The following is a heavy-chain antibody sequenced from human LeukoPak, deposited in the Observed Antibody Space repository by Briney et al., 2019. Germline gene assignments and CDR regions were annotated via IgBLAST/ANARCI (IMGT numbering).Heavy chain of an antibody. J-gene: IGHJ3*02. V-gene: IGHV5-51*01. CDR2: IYPGDSES. CDR1: GYSFTSYW. CDR3: ARRASGTYSPFDI. D-gene: IGHD3-10*01. Sequence: GESLKISCKGSGYSFTSYWIGWVRQMPGKGLEWMGIIYPGDSESRYSPSFQGQVTFSADKSINTAYLQWSSLKASDTAMYYCARRASGTYSPFDIWGHGTMVIVSS.